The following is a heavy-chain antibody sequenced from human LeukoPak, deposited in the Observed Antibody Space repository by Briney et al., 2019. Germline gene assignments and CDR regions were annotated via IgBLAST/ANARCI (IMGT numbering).Heavy chain of an antibody. CDR1: GFSVGGNY. CDR3: ARDRRRLRGQNGDGDAFDI. CDR2: FYIDGRA. V-gene: IGHV3-53*01. J-gene: IGHJ3*02. Sequence: GGSLRLSCTAPGFSVGGNYISWVRQAPGKGLAWVSIFYIDGRAFHAASVKGRFTMSRDISKNSVDLQMNSLRAEDTAVYFCARDRRRLRGQNGDGDAFDIWGQGTRVTVSS. D-gene: IGHD2-8*01.